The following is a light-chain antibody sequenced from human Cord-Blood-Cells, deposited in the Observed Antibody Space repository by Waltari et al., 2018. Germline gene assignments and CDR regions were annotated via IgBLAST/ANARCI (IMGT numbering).Light chain of an antibody. J-gene: IGLJ3*02. CDR2: DVS. CDR1: SSDVCGYNY. V-gene: IGLV2-11*01. Sequence: QSALTQPRSVSGSPGQSVTISCTGTSSDVCGYNYLSWYQQHPGKAPKLMIYDVSKRPSGVPDRFSGSKSGNTASLTISGLQAEDEADYYCCSYAGSYTWVFGGGTKLTVL. CDR3: CSYAGSYTWV.